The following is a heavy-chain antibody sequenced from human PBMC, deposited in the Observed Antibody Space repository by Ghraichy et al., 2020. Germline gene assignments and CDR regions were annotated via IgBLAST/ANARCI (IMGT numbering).Heavy chain of an antibody. CDR3: ARGLYGDYAAPEPLYAFDI. V-gene: IGHV4-59*01. CDR1: GGSISSYY. CDR2: IYYSGST. Sequence: SETLSLTCTVSGGSISSYYWSWIRQPPGKGLEWIGYIYYSGSTNYNPSLKSRVTISVDTSKNQFSLKLSSVTAADTAVYYCARGLYGDYAAPEPLYAFDIWGQGTMVTVSS. D-gene: IGHD4-17*01. J-gene: IGHJ3*02.